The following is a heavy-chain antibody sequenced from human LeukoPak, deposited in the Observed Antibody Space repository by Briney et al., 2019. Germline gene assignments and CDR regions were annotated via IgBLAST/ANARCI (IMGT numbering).Heavy chain of an antibody. CDR3: PGTPTLDYYDVNWFDP. V-gene: IGHV1-2*02. D-gene: IGHD3-22*01. Sequence: ASLCVSSTASVYTFTVYYMHWVRQAPGQGLGWVGWIYPNSGGTNYTQTFRGRVTMTKYTSISTAYMELRSLRSDDTAVYYCPGTPTLDYYDVNWFDPWGQGTLVTVSS. CDR2: IYPNSGGT. J-gene: IGHJ5*02. CDR1: VYTFTVYY.